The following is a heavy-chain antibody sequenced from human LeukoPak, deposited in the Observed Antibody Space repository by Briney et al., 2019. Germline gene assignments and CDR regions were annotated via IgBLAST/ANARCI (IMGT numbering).Heavy chain of an antibody. Sequence: ASVKVSCKASGYTFTSYYMHWVRQAPGQGLEWMGIINPSGGSTSYAQKFQGRVTMTRDMSTSTVYMELSSLRSEDTAVYYCARGLVVVAATRALNWFDPWGQGTLVTVSS. V-gene: IGHV1-46*01. D-gene: IGHD2-15*01. J-gene: IGHJ5*02. CDR2: INPSGGST. CDR3: ARGLVVVAATRALNWFDP. CDR1: GYTFTSYY.